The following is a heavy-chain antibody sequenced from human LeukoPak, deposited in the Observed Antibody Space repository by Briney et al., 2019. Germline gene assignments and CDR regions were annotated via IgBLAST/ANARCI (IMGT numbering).Heavy chain of an antibody. D-gene: IGHD4-17*01. CDR3: ARALGGDYGYFDL. V-gene: IGHV4-59*01. Sequence: PPETLSLTCTVSGGSTSSYCWNWIRQPPGKGLEWIGYIHYIGSTNYNPSLKSRVTISVDTSKNQFSLKLSSVTAADTAVYYCARALGGDYGYFDLWGRGTLVTVSS. CDR2: IHYIGST. J-gene: IGHJ2*01. CDR1: GGSTSSYC.